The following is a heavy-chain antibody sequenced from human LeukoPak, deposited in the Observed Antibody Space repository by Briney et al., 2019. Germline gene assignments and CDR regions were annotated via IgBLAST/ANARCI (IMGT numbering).Heavy chain of an antibody. D-gene: IGHD2-8*01. V-gene: IGHV1-2*02. Sequence: ASVKVSCKASGYTFTGYYMHWVRQAPGQGLEWMGWINPNSGDTNYAQNFQGRVTMTRDTSISTVYMELTSLTSDDTAVYYCAKWGGVQFDPWGQGTLVTVSS. CDR2: INPNSGDT. CDR3: AKWGGVQFDP. J-gene: IGHJ5*02. CDR1: GYTFTGYY.